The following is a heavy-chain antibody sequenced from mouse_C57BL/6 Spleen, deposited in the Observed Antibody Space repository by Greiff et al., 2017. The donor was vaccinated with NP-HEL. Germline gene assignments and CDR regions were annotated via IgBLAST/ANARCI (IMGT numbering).Heavy chain of an antibody. D-gene: IGHD2-4*01. CDR1: GYTFTDYN. Sequence: EVQLQQSGPELVKPGASVKIPCKASGYTFTDYNMDWVKQSHGKSLEWIGDINPNNGGTIYNQKFKGKATLTVDKSSSTAYMELRSLTSEDTAVYYCARSRYDYDDGDYCDYWGQGTTLTVSS. CDR3: ARSRYDYDDGDYCDY. V-gene: IGHV1-18*01. J-gene: IGHJ2*01. CDR2: INPNNGGT.